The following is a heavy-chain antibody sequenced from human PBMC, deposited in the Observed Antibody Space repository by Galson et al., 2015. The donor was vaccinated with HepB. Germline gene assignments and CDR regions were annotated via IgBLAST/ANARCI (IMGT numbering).Heavy chain of an antibody. CDR1: GGTFSSYA. D-gene: IGHD5-24*01. CDR2: IIPILGIA. J-gene: IGHJ4*02. Sequence: SVKVSCKASGGTFSSYAISWVRQAPGQGLEWMGRIIPILGIANYAQKFQGRVTITADKSTSTAYMELSSLRSEDTAVYYCARAVDIRWLQSNYFDYWGQGTLVTVSS. V-gene: IGHV1-69*04. CDR3: ARAVDIRWLQSNYFDY.